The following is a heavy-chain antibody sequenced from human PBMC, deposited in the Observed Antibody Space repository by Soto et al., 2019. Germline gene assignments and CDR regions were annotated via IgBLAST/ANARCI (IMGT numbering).Heavy chain of an antibody. Sequence: GGSLRLSCAASGFTFSTYAMSWVRQVPGKGLEWVSTISDAAGSAYYVDSVKGRFTISRDNSKKTLYLQMNSLRAEDSAVYYCARPYGGKIGDAPDLWGRGTMVTVS. CDR1: GFTFSTYA. V-gene: IGHV3-23*01. J-gene: IGHJ3*01. CDR2: ISDAAGSA. CDR3: ARPYGGKIGDAPDL. D-gene: IGHD4-17*01.